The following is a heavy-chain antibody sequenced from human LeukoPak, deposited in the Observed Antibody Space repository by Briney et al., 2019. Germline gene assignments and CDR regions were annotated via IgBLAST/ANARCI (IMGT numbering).Heavy chain of an antibody. CDR2: IYTSGST. J-gene: IGHJ6*03. CDR1: GGSISSYY. V-gene: IGHV4-4*07. D-gene: IGHD5-18*01. Sequence: PETLSLTCTVSGGSISSYYWSWIRQPAGKGLEWIGRIYTSGSTNYNPSLKSRVTMSVDTSKNQFSLKLSSVTAADTAVYYCARERGYSYGYDYYYYMDVWGKGTTVTVSS. CDR3: ARERGYSYGYDYYYYMDV.